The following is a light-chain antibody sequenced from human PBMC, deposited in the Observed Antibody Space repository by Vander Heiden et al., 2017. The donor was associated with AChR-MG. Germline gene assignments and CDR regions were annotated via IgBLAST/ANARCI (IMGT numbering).Light chain of an antibody. CDR3: AAWDDSLSGPNWV. V-gene: IGLV1-47*02. J-gene: IGLJ3*02. CDR1: SSNIGRNY. Sequence: SVLNQPPSASGTPGQRVTISCSGSSSNIGRNYVYWYQQLPRTAPKLLIYSSNQRPSGVPERFSGSKSGTSASLAISGLRSEDEADYYCAAWDDSLSGPNWVFGGGTKLTVL. CDR2: SSN.